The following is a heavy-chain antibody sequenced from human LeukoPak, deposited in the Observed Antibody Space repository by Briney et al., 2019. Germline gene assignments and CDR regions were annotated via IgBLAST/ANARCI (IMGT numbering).Heavy chain of an antibody. J-gene: IGHJ3*02. CDR1: GGTFSSYA. Sequence: GASVKVSCKASGGTFSSYAISWVRQAPGQGLEWMGGIIPIFGTADYAQKFQGRVTITTDESTSTAYMELSSLRSEDTAVYYCAREGVVVPAEGAFDIWGQGTMVTVSS. CDR2: IIPIFGTA. D-gene: IGHD2-2*01. CDR3: AREGVVVPAEGAFDI. V-gene: IGHV1-69*05.